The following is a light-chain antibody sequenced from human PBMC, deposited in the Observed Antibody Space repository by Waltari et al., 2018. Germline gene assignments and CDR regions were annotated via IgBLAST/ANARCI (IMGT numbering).Light chain of an antibody. CDR1: QSISSY. CDR2: AAS. V-gene: IGKV1-39*01. J-gene: IGKJ1*01. Sequence: DIQMTQSPSSLSASVGDRVTITCRASQSISSYFNWYQQKPGKAPKPLIYAASSLQSGVPSRFSGSGSGTDFTLTISSLQPEDFATYYCQQSYSTLTWTFGQGTKVEIK. CDR3: QQSYSTLTWT.